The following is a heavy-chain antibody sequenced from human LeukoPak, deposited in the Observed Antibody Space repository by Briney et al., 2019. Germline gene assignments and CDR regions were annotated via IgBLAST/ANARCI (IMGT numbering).Heavy chain of an antibody. J-gene: IGHJ4*02. D-gene: IGHD6-6*01. Sequence: GASVKVSCKASGYTFTGYYMHWVRQAPGQGLEWMGWINPNSGGTNYAQKFQGRVTMTRDTSISTAYMELSRLRSDDTAVYYCARLTSIAALGNFDYWGQGTLVTVSS. V-gene: IGHV1-2*02. CDR1: GYTFTGYY. CDR3: ARLTSIAALGNFDY. CDR2: INPNSGGT.